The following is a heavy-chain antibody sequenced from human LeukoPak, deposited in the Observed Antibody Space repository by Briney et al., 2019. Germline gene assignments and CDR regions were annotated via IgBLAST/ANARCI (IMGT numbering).Heavy chain of an antibody. Sequence: GGSLRLSCAASGFTFSDYYTSWIRQAPGKGLEWVSYSSSGGSAIYYADSVKGRFTISRDNSKNTVYLQMNGLRAEDTAVYYCAKDRSCINDVCHGDLDYWGQGTLVTVSS. V-gene: IGHV3-11*01. D-gene: IGHD2-8*01. CDR2: SSSGGSAI. CDR3: AKDRSCINDVCHGDLDY. CDR1: GFTFSDYY. J-gene: IGHJ4*02.